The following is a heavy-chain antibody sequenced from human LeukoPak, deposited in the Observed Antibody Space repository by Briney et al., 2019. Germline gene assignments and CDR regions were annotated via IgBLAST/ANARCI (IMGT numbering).Heavy chain of an antibody. Sequence: RASVKVSCKASGYTFTSYDINWVRQATGQGLEWMGWMNPNSGNTGYAQKFQGRVTMTRNTSISTAYMELSSLRSEDTAVYYCARLRAYYYDSSGLGYMDVWGKGTTVTVSS. CDR1: GYTFTSYD. D-gene: IGHD3-22*01. V-gene: IGHV1-8*01. CDR3: ARLRAYYYDSSGLGYMDV. CDR2: MNPNSGNT. J-gene: IGHJ6*03.